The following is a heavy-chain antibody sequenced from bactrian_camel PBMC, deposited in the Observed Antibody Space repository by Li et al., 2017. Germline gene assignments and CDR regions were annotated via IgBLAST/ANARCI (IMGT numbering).Heavy chain of an antibody. CDR2: VYSDGTYA. CDR3: ATGGPYSRRTALSY. V-gene: IGHV3-2*01. CDR1: GFTFSVYY. D-gene: IGHD6*01. Sequence: QLVESGGGLVQPGGSLRLSCATSGFTFSVYYMHWVRQAPRKGLEWVSSVYSDGTYAYYADSVKGRFTISRDNAKNTVYLQMNSLRSEDTALYYCATGGPYSRRTALSYWGQGTQVTVS. J-gene: IGHJ4*01.